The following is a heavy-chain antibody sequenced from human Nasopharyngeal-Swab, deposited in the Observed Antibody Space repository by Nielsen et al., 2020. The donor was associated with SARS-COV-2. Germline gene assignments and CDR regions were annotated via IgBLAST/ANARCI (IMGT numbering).Heavy chain of an antibody. D-gene: IGHD1-26*01. CDR2: ISSSGSTI. Sequence: GGSLRLSCAASGFTFSSYEMNWVRQAPGKGLERVSYISSSGSTIYYADSVKGRFTISRDNAKNSLYLQMNSLRAEDTAVYYCARASLGGSSTGRRAFDIWGQGTMVTVSS. J-gene: IGHJ3*02. CDR1: GFTFSSYE. V-gene: IGHV3-48*03. CDR3: ARASLGGSSTGRRAFDI.